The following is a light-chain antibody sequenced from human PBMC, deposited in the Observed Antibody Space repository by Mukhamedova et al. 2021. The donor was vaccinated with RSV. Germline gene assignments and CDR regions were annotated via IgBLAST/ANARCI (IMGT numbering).Light chain of an antibody. CDR2: KTY. CDR3: AAWDDRLRGWV. V-gene: IGLV1-47*01. Sequence: LPGAAPRLLMYKTYQRPSGVPDRFSCSKSGTSGSLAISGLRSEDEADYHCAAWDDRLRGWVFGGGTKVTVL. J-gene: IGLJ3*02.